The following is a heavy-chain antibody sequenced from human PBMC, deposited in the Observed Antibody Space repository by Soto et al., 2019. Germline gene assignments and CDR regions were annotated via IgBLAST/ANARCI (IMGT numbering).Heavy chain of an antibody. V-gene: IGHV3-23*01. Sequence: DVQLLESGGDLVQPGGSLRLSCAASGFTFSSYAMGWVRQAPGKGLEWVSGIVGGGGVTYYADSVKGRFTISRDNFKNTLSLQMNSLRAEDTAVYYCAKGIGVCKNNELDYWGKGTLVTVSS. J-gene: IGHJ4*02. CDR3: AKGIGVCKNNELDY. D-gene: IGHD3-16*01. CDR2: IVGGGGVT. CDR1: GFTFSSYA.